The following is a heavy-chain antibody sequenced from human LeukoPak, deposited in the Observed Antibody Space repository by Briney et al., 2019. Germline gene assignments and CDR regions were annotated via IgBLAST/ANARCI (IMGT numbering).Heavy chain of an antibody. Sequence: SETLSLTCTVSGGSISSYYWSWIRQPAGKGLEWTGGIYTSGSTNYNPSLKSRVTMSVDTSKNQFSLKLSSVTAADTAVYYCARDIAAAGRGRYFDYWGQGTLVTVSS. D-gene: IGHD6-13*01. CDR3: ARDIAAAGRGRYFDY. CDR2: IYTSGST. V-gene: IGHV4-4*07. CDR1: GGSISSYY. J-gene: IGHJ4*02.